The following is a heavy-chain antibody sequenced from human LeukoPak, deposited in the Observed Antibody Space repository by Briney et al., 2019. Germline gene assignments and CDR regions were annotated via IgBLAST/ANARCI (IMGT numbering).Heavy chain of an antibody. V-gene: IGHV3-48*01. J-gene: IGHJ4*02. CDR3: ARAGGREYHPTDY. Sequence: GGSLRLSCAASGFTFSSYSMNWIRQAPGKGLEWVSYISGRSSTIYYADSVKGRFTISRDNAKNSLYLQMNSLRAEDTAVYYCARAGGREYHPTDYWGQGTLVTVSS. CDR1: GFTFSSYS. CDR2: ISGRSSTI. D-gene: IGHD2/OR15-2a*01.